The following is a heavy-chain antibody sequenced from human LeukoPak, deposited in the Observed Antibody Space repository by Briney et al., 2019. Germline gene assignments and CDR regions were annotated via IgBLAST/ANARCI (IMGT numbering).Heavy chain of an antibody. CDR1: GYTFTGYY. V-gene: IGHV1-2*02. J-gene: IGHJ4*02. CDR3: ARVDYYDSSNFDY. Sequence: GASVKVSCKASGYTFTGYYMHWVRQAPGQGLEWMGWINPNSGGTNYAQKFQGRVTMTRDTSISTAYMELSRLRSDDTAVYYCARVDYYDSSNFDYWGQGTLVTVSS. D-gene: IGHD3-22*01. CDR2: INPNSGGT.